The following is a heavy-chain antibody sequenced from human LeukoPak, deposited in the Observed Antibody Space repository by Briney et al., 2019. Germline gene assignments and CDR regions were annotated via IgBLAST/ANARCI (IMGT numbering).Heavy chain of an antibody. V-gene: IGHV5-51*01. CDR3: ARLTVAASGSYFDL. J-gene: IGHJ2*01. Sequence: GESLKISCKASGYSFTNYWIGWVRQMPGKGLEWMGIIYPGDSDTRYGPSFQGQVTISADKSISTAYLQWSSLKASDTAMYYCARLTVAASGSYFDLWGRGTLVTVSS. CDR2: IYPGDSDT. D-gene: IGHD6-19*01. CDR1: GYSFTNYW.